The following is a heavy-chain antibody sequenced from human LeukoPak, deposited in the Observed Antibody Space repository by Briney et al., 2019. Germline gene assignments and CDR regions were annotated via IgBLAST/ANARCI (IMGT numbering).Heavy chain of an antibody. CDR2: ISGSDGTS. V-gene: IGHV3-23*01. CDR3: AKSLGVGGYTRYKGFDQ. Sequence: GGSLRLSCAASGFTFNSFAMNWVRQAPGKGLEWVSSISGSDGTSHYADFVKGRFTISRDNSKNTLYPQMNSLRAEDTAAYYCAKSLGVGGYTRYKGFDQWGQGTLVVVSS. D-gene: IGHD3-16*02. CDR1: GFTFNSFA. J-gene: IGHJ4*02.